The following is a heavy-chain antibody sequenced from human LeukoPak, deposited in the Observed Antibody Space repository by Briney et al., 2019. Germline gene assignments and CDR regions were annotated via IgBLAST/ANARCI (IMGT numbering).Heavy chain of an antibody. Sequence: PGGSLRLSCAASGFTFSSYSMNWVRQAPGKGLEWVSSISSSSSYIYYADSVKGRFTISRDNAKNSLYLQMNSLRAEDTAVYYCAKRVWSGYSGYDYIFDYWGQGTLVTVSS. CDR1: GFTFSSYS. V-gene: IGHV3-21*04. CDR2: ISSSSSYI. J-gene: IGHJ4*02. CDR3: AKRVWSGYSGYDYIFDY. D-gene: IGHD5-12*01.